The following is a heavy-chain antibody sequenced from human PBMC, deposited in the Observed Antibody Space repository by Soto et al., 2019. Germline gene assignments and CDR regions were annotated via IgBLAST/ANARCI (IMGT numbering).Heavy chain of an antibody. D-gene: IGHD1-1*01. V-gene: IGHV1-3*01. CDR2: INVGTGDT. CDR3: ATQHTFGDFEY. Sequence: QVQLVQSGAEVKKPGASVKVSCKASGYTFTTHAMHWVRQAPGQGLDWMGWINVGTGDTKNSQQFQGRVNFTRDNSANTGYIELSGLRSEDTAVYCCATQHTFGDFEYWGQGTLFTVSS. J-gene: IGHJ4*02. CDR1: GYTFTTHA.